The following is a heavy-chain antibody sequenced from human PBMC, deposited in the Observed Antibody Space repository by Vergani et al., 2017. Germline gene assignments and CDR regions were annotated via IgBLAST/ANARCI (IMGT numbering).Heavy chain of an antibody. Sequence: QVQLQQSGPGLVKPSQTLSLTCAISGDSVSSNSAAWNWIRQSPSRGLEWLGRTYYRSKWYNDYAVSVKSRITINPDTAKNQFSLQLNSVTPEDTAVYYCARLMYNWNVYYYYGIDVWGQGTTVTVSS. CDR3: ARLMYNWNVYYYYGIDV. CDR1: GDSVSSNSAA. D-gene: IGHD1-1*01. V-gene: IGHV6-1*01. CDR2: TYYRSKWYN. J-gene: IGHJ6*02.